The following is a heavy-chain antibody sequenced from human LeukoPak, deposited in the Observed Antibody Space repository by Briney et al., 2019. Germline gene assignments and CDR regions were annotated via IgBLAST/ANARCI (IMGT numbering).Heavy chain of an antibody. CDR3: AELGITMIGGV. V-gene: IGHV3-48*03. CDR1: GFTFSSYE. J-gene: IGHJ6*02. D-gene: IGHD3-10*02. Sequence: SGGSLRLSCAASGFTFSSYEMNWVRQAPGKGLEWVSYISSSGSTMYYADSVEGRFTISRDNAKNSLYLQMNSLRAEDTAVYYCAELGITMIGGVWGEGTTVTISS. CDR2: ISSSGSTM.